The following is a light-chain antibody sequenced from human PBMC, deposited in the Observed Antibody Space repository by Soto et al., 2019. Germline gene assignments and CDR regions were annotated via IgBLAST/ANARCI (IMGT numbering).Light chain of an antibody. CDR2: GAS. J-gene: IGKJ1*01. CDR3: QQYGSSPT. V-gene: IGKV3-20*01. Sequence: IVLTQSPGTLSLSPGERATLSCRASQSVGSNYLAWYQQRPGQAPRLLIYGASSRATGIPDRFSGSGSGTDFTLTINRLEPEDFAVYYCQQYGSSPTFGQGTKVEIK. CDR1: QSVGSNY.